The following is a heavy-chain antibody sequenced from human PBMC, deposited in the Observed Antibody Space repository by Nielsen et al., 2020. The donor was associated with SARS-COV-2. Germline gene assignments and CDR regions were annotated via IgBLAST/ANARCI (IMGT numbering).Heavy chain of an antibody. CDR2: IWYDGSNK. Sequence: GGSLRLSCAASGFTFSSYGMHWVRQAPGKGLEWVAVIWYDGSNKYYADSVKGRFTISRDNSKNTLYLQMNSLRAEDTAVYYCARVLLSSRPDVWGQGTTVTVSS. D-gene: IGHD3-10*01. CDR3: ARVLLSSRPDV. J-gene: IGHJ6*02. CDR1: GFTFSSYG. V-gene: IGHV3-33*01.